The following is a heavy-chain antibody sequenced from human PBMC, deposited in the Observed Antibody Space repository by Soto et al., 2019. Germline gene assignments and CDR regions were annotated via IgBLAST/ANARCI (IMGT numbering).Heavy chain of an antibody. D-gene: IGHD3-10*01. CDR2: IIPILGTA. CDR3: ARGLWFGELLYWFDP. J-gene: IGHJ5*02. CDR1: GGTFSSYG. V-gene: IGHV1-69*13. Sequence: GASVKVSCKASGGTFSSYGISWVRQAPGQGLEWMGGIIPILGTANYAQKFQGRVTITADESTTTAYMELRSLRSDDTAVYYCARGLWFGELLYWFDPWGQGTXVTVSS.